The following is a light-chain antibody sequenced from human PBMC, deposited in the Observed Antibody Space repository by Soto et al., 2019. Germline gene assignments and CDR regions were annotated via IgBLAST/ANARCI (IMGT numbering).Light chain of an antibody. CDR2: GAS. J-gene: IGKJ2*01. Sequence: DIVFTPTPGTLSFSPGEIATLSCSASQSVSSSYLAWYQQKPGQAPRLLIHGASRRATGIPDRFSGSGSGTDFILTISRLEPEDFAVYYCQQYENSPQYNFGQGTKVDIK. CDR1: QSVSSSY. V-gene: IGKV3-20*01. CDR3: QQYENSPQYN.